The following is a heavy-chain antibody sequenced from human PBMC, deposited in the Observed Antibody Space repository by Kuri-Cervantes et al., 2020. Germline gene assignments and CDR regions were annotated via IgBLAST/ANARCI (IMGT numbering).Heavy chain of an antibody. CDR3: AREMGNWGYFDY. D-gene: IGHD7-27*01. CDR2: IKQDGSEK. Sequence: GGSLRLSCAASGFTFSSCWMSWVRQAPGKGLEWVANIKQDGSEKYYVDSVKGRFTISRDNAKNSLYLQMNSLRAEDTAVYYCAREMGNWGYFDYWGQGTLVTVSS. V-gene: IGHV3-7*01. J-gene: IGHJ4*02. CDR1: GFTFSSCW.